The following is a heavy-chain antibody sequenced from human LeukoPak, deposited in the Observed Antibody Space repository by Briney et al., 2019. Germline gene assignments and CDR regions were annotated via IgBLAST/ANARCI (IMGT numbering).Heavy chain of an antibody. Sequence: GGSLRLSCAASGYTFSSYAMSWVRQAPGKGLEWVSAISGSGGSTYHADSVHGRFTVSRDNSKNTLYLQMNSLRAEDTAVYYCAKVGVAGSGYYYFDYWGQGTLVTVSS. CDR1: GYTFSSYA. V-gene: IGHV3-23*01. CDR3: AKVGVAGSGYYYFDY. CDR2: ISGSGGST. J-gene: IGHJ4*02. D-gene: IGHD3-22*01.